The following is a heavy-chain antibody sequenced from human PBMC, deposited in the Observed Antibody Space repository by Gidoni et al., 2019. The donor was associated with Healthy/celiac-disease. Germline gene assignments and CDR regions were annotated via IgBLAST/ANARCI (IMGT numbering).Heavy chain of an antibody. CDR2: INAGNGNT. CDR1: GYTFTSYA. D-gene: IGHD6-6*01. J-gene: IGHJ6*02. V-gene: IGHV1-3*01. Sequence: QVQLVQSGAEVKKPGASVKVSCKASGYTFTSYAMHWVRQAPGQRLEWMGWINAGNGNTKYSQKFQGRVTITRDTSASTAYMELSSLRSEDTAVYYCARDVFSSSPVSYYYYGMDVWGQGTTVTVSS. CDR3: ARDVFSSSPVSYYYYGMDV.